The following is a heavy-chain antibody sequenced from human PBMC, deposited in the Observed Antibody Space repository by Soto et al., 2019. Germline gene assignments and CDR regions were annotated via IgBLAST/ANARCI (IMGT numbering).Heavy chain of an antibody. V-gene: IGHV3-30*18. CDR2: ISNDGNNK. CDR3: AKERVSDHTNGDPQGH. CDR1: GFTFSHYG. D-gene: IGHD2-8*01. J-gene: IGHJ4*02. Sequence: GGSLRLSCAASGFTFSHYGMHWVRQAPGKELEWVAVISNDGNNKYYADSVKGRFTISRDNSKNTLDLQSNSLRAEDTAVYFCAKERVSDHTNGDPQGHWGKGPLVTVSS.